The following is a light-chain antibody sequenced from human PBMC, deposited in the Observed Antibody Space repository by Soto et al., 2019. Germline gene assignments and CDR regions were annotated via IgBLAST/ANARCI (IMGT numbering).Light chain of an antibody. CDR1: QDINNF. CDR2: DAS. Sequence: DIQMTQSPSSLSASVGDRVPITCQASQDINNFLNWYQQKPGKAPKLLIYDASNLETGVPSRFSGSGSGTAFTFTISSLQPEDIGTYYCQQYYNLALTFGGGTKVDIK. V-gene: IGKV1-33*01. J-gene: IGKJ4*01. CDR3: QQYYNLALT.